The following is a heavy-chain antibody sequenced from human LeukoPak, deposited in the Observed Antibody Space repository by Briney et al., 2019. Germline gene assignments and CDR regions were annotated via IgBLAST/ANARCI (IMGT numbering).Heavy chain of an antibody. J-gene: IGHJ3*02. CDR1: GFTFSSYG. CDR3: AKDYGDPHDAFDI. V-gene: IGHV3-30*18. CDR2: ISYDGSNK. D-gene: IGHD4-17*01. Sequence: GRSLRLSCAASGFTFSSYGMHWVRQAPGKGLEWVAVISYDGSNKYYADSVKGRFTISRDNSKNTLYLQMNSLRAEDTAVYYCAKDYGDPHDAFDIWGQGTMVTVSS.